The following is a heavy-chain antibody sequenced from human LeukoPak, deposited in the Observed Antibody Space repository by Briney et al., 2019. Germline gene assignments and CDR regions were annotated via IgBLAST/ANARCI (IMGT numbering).Heavy chain of an antibody. CDR1: GGSISSGGYY. V-gene: IGHV4-61*08. D-gene: IGHD1-26*01. CDR3: ARHRGSYYDYDFDY. CDR2: IYYSGST. Sequence: PSETLSLTCTVSGGSISSGGYYWSWIRQPPGKGLEWIGYIYYSGSTNYNPSLKSRVTISVDTSKNQFSLKLSSVTAADTAVYYFARHRGSYYDYDFDYWGQGTLVTVSS. J-gene: IGHJ4*02.